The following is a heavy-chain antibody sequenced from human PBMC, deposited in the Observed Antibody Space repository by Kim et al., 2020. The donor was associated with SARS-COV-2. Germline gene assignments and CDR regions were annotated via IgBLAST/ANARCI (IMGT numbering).Heavy chain of an antibody. V-gene: IGHV4-34*01. CDR3: ARGPTKVSSGLVKDWYFDY. CDR2: INHSGST. D-gene: IGHD6-19*01. Sequence: SETLSLTCAVYGGSFSGYYWSWIRQPPGKGLEWIGEINHSGSTNYNPSLKSRVTISVDTSKNQFSLKLSSVTAADTAVYYCARGPTKVSSGLVKDWYFDYWGQGTLVTVSS. CDR1: GGSFSGYY. J-gene: IGHJ4*02.